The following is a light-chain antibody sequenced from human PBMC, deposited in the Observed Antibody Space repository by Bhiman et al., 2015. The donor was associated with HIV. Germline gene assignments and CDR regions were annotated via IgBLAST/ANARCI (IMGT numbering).Light chain of an antibody. V-gene: IGLV1-51*01. CDR2: DNH. CDR1: SSNIGAGSD. Sequence: QSVLTQPPSVSGAPGQRVTISCTGGSSNIGAGSDVHWYQQLPGTAPKLLIYDNHKRPSGIPDRFSGSKSGTSATLGITGLQTGDEADYYCGTWDSSLSAVVFGGGTKLTVL. CDR3: GTWDSSLSAVV. J-gene: IGLJ2*01.